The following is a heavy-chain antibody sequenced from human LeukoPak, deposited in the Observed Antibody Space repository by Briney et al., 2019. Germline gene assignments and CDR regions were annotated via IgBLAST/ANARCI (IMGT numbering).Heavy chain of an antibody. D-gene: IGHD3-9*01. V-gene: IGHV4-34*01. CDR3: ARESKVLRYFDWLFTDYYYYYMDV. J-gene: IGHJ6*03. CDR1: GGSFSGYY. CDR2: INHSGST. Sequence: SETLSLTCAVYGGSFSGYYWSWIRQPPGKGLEWIGEINHSGSTNYNPSLKSRVTISVDTSKNQFSLKLSSVTAADTAVYYCARESKVLRYFDWLFTDYYYYYMDVWGKGTTVTVSS.